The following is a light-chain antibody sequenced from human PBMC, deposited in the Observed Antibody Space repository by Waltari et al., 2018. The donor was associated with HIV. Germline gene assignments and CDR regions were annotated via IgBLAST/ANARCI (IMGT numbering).Light chain of an antibody. V-gene: IGLV2-11*01. CDR3: CSYGGSWSFV. CDR2: DVT. Sequence: HSAPTQPRSVSGSPGQSVTISCAGSNSDVGSYGYVSWYHQKSGKAPQLIIYDVTKRPSGVPPRFSGAKSGDTASLTISGRQAEDEGDFYCCSYGGSWSFVFGTGTRVTVL. J-gene: IGLJ1*01. CDR1: NSDVGSYGY.